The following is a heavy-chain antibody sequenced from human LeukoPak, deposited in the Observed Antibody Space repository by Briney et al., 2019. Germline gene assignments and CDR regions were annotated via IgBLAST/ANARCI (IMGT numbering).Heavy chain of an antibody. CDR2: ISYDGSNI. CDR1: GFTFNSYW. Sequence: GGSLRLSCAASGFTFNSYWIHWVRQAPGKGLEWVAIISYDGSNIYYADSVKGRFTISRDNSKNTLYLQMNSLRREDTAVYYCARDNGSGWYYFDYWGQGTLVTVSS. CDR3: ARDNGSGWYYFDY. D-gene: IGHD6-19*01. V-gene: IGHV3-30*03. J-gene: IGHJ4*02.